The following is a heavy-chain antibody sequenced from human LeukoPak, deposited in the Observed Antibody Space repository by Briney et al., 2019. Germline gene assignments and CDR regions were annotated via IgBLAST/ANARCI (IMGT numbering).Heavy chain of an antibody. CDR3: ARDAYRDRYFDF. CDR2: ISGSSGST. D-gene: IGHD4-11*01. CDR1: GFTFSNYA. Sequence: GGSLRLSCAGSGFTFSNYAMSWVRQAPGKGLEWVSAISGSSGSTYYADSVRGRFTVSRDNAKNSLYLQMNSLRAEDTAVYYCARDAYRDRYFDFWGQGSLVTVSS. J-gene: IGHJ4*02. V-gene: IGHV3-23*01.